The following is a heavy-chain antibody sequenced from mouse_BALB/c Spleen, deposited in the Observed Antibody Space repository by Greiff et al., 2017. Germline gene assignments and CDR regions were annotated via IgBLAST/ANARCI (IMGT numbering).Heavy chain of an antibody. CDR1: GYTFTSYY. CDR2: IYPGDGST. V-gene: IGHV1S56*01. Sequence: VQLQQSGPELVKPGASVKMSCKASGYTFTSYYIHWVKQRPGQGLEWIGWIYPGDGSTKYNEKFKGKTTLTADKSSSTAYMLLSSLTSEDSAIYFCARGVGLYAMDYWGQGTSVTVSS. J-gene: IGHJ4*01. CDR3: ARGVGLYAMDY. D-gene: IGHD4-1*01.